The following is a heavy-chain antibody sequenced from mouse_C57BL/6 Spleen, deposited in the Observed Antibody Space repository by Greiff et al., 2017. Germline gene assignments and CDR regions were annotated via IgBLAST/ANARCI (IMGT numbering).Heavy chain of an antibody. D-gene: IGHD2-4*01. CDR1: GYTFTDYN. Sequence: EVQLQQSGPELVKPGASVKMSCKASGYTFTDYNMHWVKQSHGKSLEWIGYINPNNGGTSYNQKFKGKATLTVNKSSSTAYMELRSLTSEDSAVYYCARDYDYDGVYYFDYWGQGTTLTVSS. CDR3: ARDYDYDGVYYFDY. J-gene: IGHJ2*01. CDR2: INPNNGGT. V-gene: IGHV1-22*01.